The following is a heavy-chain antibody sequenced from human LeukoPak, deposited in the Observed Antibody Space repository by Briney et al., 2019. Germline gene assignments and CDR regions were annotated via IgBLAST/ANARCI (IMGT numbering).Heavy chain of an antibody. J-gene: IGHJ6*03. CDR2: IYYSGST. D-gene: IGHD5-24*01. CDR1: GGSIISYY. CDR3: ARGDGYNSYYYYYYMDV. V-gene: IGHV4-59*01. Sequence: SETLSLTCTVSGGSIISYYWSWIRQPPGKGLEWIGYIYYSGSTNYSPSLKSRVTISADTSKNQFSLKLSSVTAADTAVYYCARGDGYNSYYYYYYMDVWGKGTTVTVSS.